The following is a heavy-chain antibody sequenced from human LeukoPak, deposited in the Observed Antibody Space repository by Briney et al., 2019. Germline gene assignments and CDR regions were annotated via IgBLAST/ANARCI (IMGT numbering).Heavy chain of an antibody. CDR1: GFTFSSYG. D-gene: IGHD6-19*01. Sequence: GGSLRLSCAASGFTFSSYGMHWVRQSPGKGLEWVAFIRYDGSNKYYADSAKGRFTISRDNSKNTLFLVMNSLRAEDTAVYYCAKDLVVAGMGFFDYWGQGTLVTVSS. V-gene: IGHV3-30*02. CDR2: IRYDGSNK. CDR3: AKDLVVAGMGFFDY. J-gene: IGHJ4*02.